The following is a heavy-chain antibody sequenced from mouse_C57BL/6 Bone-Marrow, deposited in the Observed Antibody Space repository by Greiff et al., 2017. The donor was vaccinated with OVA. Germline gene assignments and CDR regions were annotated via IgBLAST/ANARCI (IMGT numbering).Heavy chain of an antibody. D-gene: IGHD1-1*01. CDR2: IYPGSGST. CDR1: GYTFTSYW. CDR3: ASLLLRYPYYFDY. V-gene: IGHV1-55*01. Sequence: VQLHQSGAELVKPGASVKMSCKASGYTFTSYWITWVKQRPGQGLEWIGDIYPGSGSTNYNEKFKSKATLTVDTSSSTAYMQLSSLTSEDSAVYYCASLLLRYPYYFDYWGQGTTLTVSS. J-gene: IGHJ2*01.